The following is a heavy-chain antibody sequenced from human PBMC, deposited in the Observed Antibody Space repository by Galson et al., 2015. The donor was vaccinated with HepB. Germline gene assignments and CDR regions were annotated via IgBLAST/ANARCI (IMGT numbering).Heavy chain of an antibody. CDR3: ARDPSSWYVPFAPFDY. Sequence: SLRLSCAASGFTFSSYWMHWVRQAPGKGLVWVSRINSDGSSTSYADSVKGRFTISRDNAKNTLYLQMNSLRAEDTAVYYCARDPSSWYVPFAPFDYWGQGTLVTVSS. CDR2: INSDGSST. CDR1: GFTFSSYW. D-gene: IGHD6-13*01. V-gene: IGHV3-74*01. J-gene: IGHJ4*02.